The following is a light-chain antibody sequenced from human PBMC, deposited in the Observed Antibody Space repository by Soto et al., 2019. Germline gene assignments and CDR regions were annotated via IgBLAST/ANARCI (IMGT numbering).Light chain of an antibody. CDR2: DAL. Sequence: EIVLTQSPATLSLSPGERATLSCRASQSVRNYLAWYQQKPGQAPRLLIYDALNRATGIPARFSGSGSGTDFTLTISSLEPEDFAVYYCQQRTNWPPWTFGQGTKVESK. J-gene: IGKJ1*01. CDR3: QQRTNWPPWT. CDR1: QSVRNY. V-gene: IGKV3-11*01.